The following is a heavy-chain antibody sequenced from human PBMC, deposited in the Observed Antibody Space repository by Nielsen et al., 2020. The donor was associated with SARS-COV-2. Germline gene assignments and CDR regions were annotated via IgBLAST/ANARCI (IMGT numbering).Heavy chain of an antibody. Sequence: SETLSLTCAISGGSLTEHDWNWIRQPPGRGLEWLGEILHSGFTNNNPSLTTRLIISSYKSKNQFSLRLRSVTAADTAIYYCARGRDTTTNSYLDVWGQGTTVTVSS. CDR3: ARGRDTTTNSYLDV. CDR2: ILHSGFT. CDR1: GGSLTEHD. V-gene: IGHV4-34*01. J-gene: IGHJ6*02. D-gene: IGHD4-17*01.